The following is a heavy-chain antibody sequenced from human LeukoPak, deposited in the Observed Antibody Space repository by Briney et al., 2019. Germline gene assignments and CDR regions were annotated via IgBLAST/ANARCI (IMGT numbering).Heavy chain of an antibody. CDR1: GFSFSRSGVG. V-gene: IGHV2-5*02. J-gene: IGHJ4*02. CDR2: IYWDDGT. D-gene: IGHD3-22*01. CDR3: ARSYDTSGQYRVYFDY. Sequence: SGPTLVXPTQTLTLTCSFSGFSFSRSGVGVGWVRQPPGKALEWLAFIYWDDGTRYSPSLRSSLTITKDTSKSQVVLTMTHVDPVDTATYYCARSYDTSGQYRVYFDYWGQGTLVTVSS.